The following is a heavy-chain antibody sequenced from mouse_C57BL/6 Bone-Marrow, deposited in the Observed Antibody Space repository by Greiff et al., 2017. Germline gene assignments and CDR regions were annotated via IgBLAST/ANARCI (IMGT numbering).Heavy chain of an antibody. D-gene: IGHD1-1*02. J-gene: IGHJ1*03. CDR3: ARYGWYFDV. Sequence: QVQLQQPGAELVMPGASVKLSCKASGYTFTSYWMHWVKQRPGQGLEWIGEIDPSDSYTNYNQKFKGKSTLTVDKSSSTAYMQLSSLTSEDSAVDYCARYGWYFDVWGTGTTVTVSS. CDR2: IDPSDSYT. V-gene: IGHV1-69*01. CDR1: GYTFTSYW.